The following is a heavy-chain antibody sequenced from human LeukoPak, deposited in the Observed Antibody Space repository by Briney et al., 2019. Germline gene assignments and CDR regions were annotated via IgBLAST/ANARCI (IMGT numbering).Heavy chain of an antibody. CDR1: GFTFSSYA. J-gene: IGHJ4*02. Sequence: GGSLRLSCAASGFTFSSYAMHWVRQAPGKGLEWVAVISYDGSKKYYADSVKGRFTISRDNSKNTLYLRMNSLRAEDTAVYYCARTVAGYFDYWGQGTLVTVSS. D-gene: IGHD6-19*01. CDR3: ARTVAGYFDY. V-gene: IGHV3-30-3*01. CDR2: ISYDGSKK.